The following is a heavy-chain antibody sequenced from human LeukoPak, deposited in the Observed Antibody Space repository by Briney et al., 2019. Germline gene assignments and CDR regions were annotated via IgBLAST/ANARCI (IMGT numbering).Heavy chain of an antibody. J-gene: IGHJ4*02. CDR2: ISSSSSYI. CDR1: GFTFSSYS. CDR3: ARRRGLLWFGD. V-gene: IGHV3-21*01. D-gene: IGHD3-10*01. Sequence: GGSLRLSCAASGFTFSSYSMNWVRQAPGKGLEWVSSISSSSSYIYYADSVKGRFTISRDNAKNSLYLQMNSLRAEDTAMYYCARRRGLLWFGDWGQGTLVTVSS.